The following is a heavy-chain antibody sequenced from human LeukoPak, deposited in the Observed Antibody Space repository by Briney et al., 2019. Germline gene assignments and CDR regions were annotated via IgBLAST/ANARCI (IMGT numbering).Heavy chain of an antibody. Sequence: SETLSLTCTVSGGSIDSYYWSWVRQPPGKGLEWIGFIYYSGSTKYNPSLKSRVTISMDRSKNQFSLKLSSVTAADTAVYYCARVLWNWFDPWGQGTLVTVSS. CDR2: IYYSGST. CDR1: GGSIDSYY. V-gene: IGHV4-59*01. CDR3: ARVLWNWFDP. J-gene: IGHJ5*02.